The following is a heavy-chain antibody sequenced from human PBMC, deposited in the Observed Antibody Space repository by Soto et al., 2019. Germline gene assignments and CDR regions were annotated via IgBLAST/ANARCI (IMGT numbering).Heavy chain of an antibody. CDR1: GGSVSSGSYY. CDR2: IYYSGST. Sequence: SETLSLTCTVSGGSVSSGSYYWSWIRQPPGKGLEWIGYIYYSGSTNYNPSLKSRVTISVDTSKNQFSLKLSSVTAADTAVYYCARDDPITMIGVHYYGMDVWGQGTTVTVSS. V-gene: IGHV4-61*01. J-gene: IGHJ6*02. CDR3: ARDDPITMIGVHYYGMDV. D-gene: IGHD3-22*01.